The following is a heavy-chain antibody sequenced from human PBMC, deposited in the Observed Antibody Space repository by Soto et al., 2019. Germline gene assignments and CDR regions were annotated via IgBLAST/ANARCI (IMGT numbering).Heavy chain of an antibody. CDR1: GFTFADYA. CDR2: FNWDGGGI. J-gene: IGHJ6*02. V-gene: IGHV3-9*01. Sequence: EGQLVESGGGLVQPGRSLRLSCAASGFTFADYAMHWVRQAPGKGLEWVSYFNWDGGGIGYADSVKGRFTISRDNAKNSLYLQMSSLRAEDTDLYYCAEDKQNGGYTWFYSMDFWGQGTTVTVSS. D-gene: IGHD4-17*01. CDR3: AEDKQNGGYTWFYSMDF.